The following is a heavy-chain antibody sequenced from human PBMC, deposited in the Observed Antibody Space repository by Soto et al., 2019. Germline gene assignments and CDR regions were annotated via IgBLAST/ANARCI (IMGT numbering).Heavy chain of an antibody. CDR2: IAYEGDKK. CDR3: ARASYSSAKTAYYAKSFKGVDP. D-gene: IGHD3-9*01. Sequence: QVQLLESGGGVVQSGRSLRLSCAASGFTCSGSEMHWVRQAPGKGLEWVAFIAYEGDKKYYADSVKGRFTVSRDTSRNTLHLQMDSLNPEDTAVYYCARASYSSAKTAYYAKSFKGVDPWGQGTLLTVSS. J-gene: IGHJ5*02. CDR1: GFTCSGSE. V-gene: IGHV3-30*14.